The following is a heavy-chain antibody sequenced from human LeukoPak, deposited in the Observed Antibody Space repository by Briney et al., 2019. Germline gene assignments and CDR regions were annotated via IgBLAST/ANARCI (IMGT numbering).Heavy chain of an antibody. CDR2: ISSSGSTI. Sequence: GGSLRLSCAASGFTFSSYEMNWVRQAPGKGLEWVSYISSSGSTIYYADSVKGRYTISRDNAKNSLYLQMNSLRAEDTAVYYCAELGITMIGGVWGKGTTVTISS. CDR1: GFTFSSYE. V-gene: IGHV3-48*03. CDR3: AELGITMIGGV. J-gene: IGHJ6*04. D-gene: IGHD3-10*02.